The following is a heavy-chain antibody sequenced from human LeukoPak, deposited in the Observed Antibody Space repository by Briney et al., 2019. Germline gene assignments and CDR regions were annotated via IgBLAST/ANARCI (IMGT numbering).Heavy chain of an antibody. CDR3: AKYYDFWSGQNWFDP. CDR2: INHSGST. CDR1: GGSFSGYY. V-gene: IGHV4-34*01. J-gene: IGHJ5*01. D-gene: IGHD3-3*01. Sequence: PSETLSLTCAVYGGSFSGYYWSWIRQPPGKGLEWIGEINHSGSTNYNPSLKSRVTISVDTSKNQFSLKLSSVTAADTAVYYCAKYYDFWSGQNWFDPWGQGTLVTVSS.